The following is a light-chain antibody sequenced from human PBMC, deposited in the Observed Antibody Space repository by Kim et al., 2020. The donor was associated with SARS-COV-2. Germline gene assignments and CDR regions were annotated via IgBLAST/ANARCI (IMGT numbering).Light chain of an antibody. CDR2: GAS. J-gene: IGKJ5*01. CDR3: QQYNNWPPIT. V-gene: IGKV3-15*01. Sequence: GERATLSCTASQSVNSNLAWYQKKPGQAPTLLIYGASSRATGIPARFSGSVSGTEFTLTISSLQSEDFALYYCQQYNNWPPITFGQGTRLEIK. CDR1: QSVNSN.